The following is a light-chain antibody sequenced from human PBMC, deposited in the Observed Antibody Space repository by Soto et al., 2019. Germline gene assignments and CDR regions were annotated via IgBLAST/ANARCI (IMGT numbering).Light chain of an antibody. CDR3: TSWTTSTAMI. CDR2: DVN. V-gene: IGLV2-14*03. J-gene: IGLJ2*01. CDR1: SSDIGAYNF. Sequence: QSVLTQPASVSGSPGQSITISCTGTSSDIGAYNFVSWYQQHPGKAPKLMLYDVNIRPSGVSNRSSGSKSGSTASLTISGLQAEDEADYYCTSWTTSTAMIFGGGTK.